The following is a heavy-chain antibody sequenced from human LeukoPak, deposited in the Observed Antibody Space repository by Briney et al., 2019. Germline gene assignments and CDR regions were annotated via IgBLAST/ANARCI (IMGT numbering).Heavy chain of an antibody. CDR3: ARGATIGY. D-gene: IGHD5-12*01. CDR2: IRASSSLI. CDR1: GFDFSASS. Sequence: GGSLRLSCVASGFDFSASSFNYIRQAPGKGLEWVSYIRASSSLISYADSVRGRFTISRDDAKKSVFLQMHSLRADDTAVYYCARGATIGYWGQGTLVTVSS. J-gene: IGHJ4*02. V-gene: IGHV3-48*04.